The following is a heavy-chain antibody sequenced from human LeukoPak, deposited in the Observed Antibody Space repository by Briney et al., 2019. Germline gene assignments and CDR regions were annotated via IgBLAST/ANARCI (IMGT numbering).Heavy chain of an antibody. J-gene: IGHJ4*02. D-gene: IGHD4-23*01. Sequence: ASVKVSCKASGYTFTGYYMHWVRQAPGQGLEWMGWINPNSGSTNYAQKFQGRVTMTRDTSISTAYMELSRLRSDDTAVYYCARDLRWLDVGNFDYWGQGTLVTVSS. CDR1: GYTFTGYY. V-gene: IGHV1-2*02. CDR2: INPNSGST. CDR3: ARDLRWLDVGNFDY.